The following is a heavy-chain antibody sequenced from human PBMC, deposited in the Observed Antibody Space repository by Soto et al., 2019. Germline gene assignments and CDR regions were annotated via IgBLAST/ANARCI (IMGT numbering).Heavy chain of an antibody. J-gene: IGHJ4*02. Sequence: GGSLRLSCAASGFTFSSYGMHWVRQAPGKGLEWVAVISYDGSNKYYADSVKGRFTISRDNSKNTLYLQMNSLRAEDTAVYYCAKPPDDAVTSPGYFDYWGQGALVTVSS. CDR3: AKPPDDAVTSPGYFDY. V-gene: IGHV3-30*18. CDR1: GFTFSSYG. D-gene: IGHD3-3*01. CDR2: ISYDGSNK.